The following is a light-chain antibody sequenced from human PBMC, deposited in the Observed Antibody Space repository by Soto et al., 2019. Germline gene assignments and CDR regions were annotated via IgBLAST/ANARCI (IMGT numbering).Light chain of an antibody. V-gene: IGLV1-51*01. CDR3: GIWDSSLTIVL. Sequence: QSVLTQPPSVSAAPGQKVTISCSGSGSNIGNHYVSWYQQFPGTAPRLLIYDNNQRPSGIPDRFSGSRSGTSATLGITGLRTGDEADYYCGIWDSSLTIVLFGGGTKLTVL. CDR2: DNN. J-gene: IGLJ2*01. CDR1: GSNIGNHY.